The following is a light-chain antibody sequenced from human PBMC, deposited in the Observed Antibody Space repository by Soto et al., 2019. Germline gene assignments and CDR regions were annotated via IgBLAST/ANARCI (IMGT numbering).Light chain of an antibody. CDR2: EDN. CDR3: QSYDSSHHVV. V-gene: IGLV6-57*01. J-gene: IGLJ2*01. CDR1: SGSIASNY. Sequence: NFMLTQPHSVSESPGKTVTISCTRSSGSIASNYVQWYQQRPGSSPTTVIYEDNQRPSGAPDRFSGSIDSSSNSASLTISGLKTEDEADYHCQSYDSSHHVVFGGGTKLTVL.